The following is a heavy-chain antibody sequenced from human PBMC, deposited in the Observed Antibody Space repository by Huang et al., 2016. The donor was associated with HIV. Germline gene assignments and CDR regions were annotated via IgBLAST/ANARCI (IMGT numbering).Heavy chain of an antibody. CDR2: ISGSGANT. D-gene: IGHD3-3*01. CDR1: GFSFSSYA. CDR3: AKDFGVAAPYYFDL. V-gene: IGHV3-23*01. J-gene: IGHJ4*02. Sequence: VQLLESGGGSARSGGSLRLSGAASGFSFSSYAMGWVRQAAGKGLEWGSSISGSGANTYYADSVKGRFTISRNNFNKNTVYLQMNNLRAADSGMYYCAKDFGVAAPYYFDLWGQGTPVSVST.